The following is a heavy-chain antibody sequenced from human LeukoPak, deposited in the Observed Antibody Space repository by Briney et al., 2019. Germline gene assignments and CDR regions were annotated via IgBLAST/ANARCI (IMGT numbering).Heavy chain of an antibody. CDR3: ARHRWELLYYFDY. CDR2: IYHSGST. Sequence: SETLSLTCAVSGYFISSGYYWGWIRQPPGKGLEWIGSIYHSGSTYYNPSLKSRVTISVDTSKNQFSLKLSSVTAADTAVYYCARHRWELLYYFDYWGQGTLVTVSS. V-gene: IGHV4-38-2*01. D-gene: IGHD1-26*01. J-gene: IGHJ4*02. CDR1: GYFISSGYY.